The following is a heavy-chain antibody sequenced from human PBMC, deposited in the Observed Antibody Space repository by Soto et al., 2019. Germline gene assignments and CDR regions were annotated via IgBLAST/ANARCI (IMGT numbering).Heavy chain of an antibody. V-gene: IGHV3-11*06. D-gene: IGHD3-22*01. J-gene: IGHJ4*02. CDR1: GFTFSDYY. CDR2: ISSSSSYT. CDR3: ARYYYDSSGYYYRYFDY. Sequence: PGGSLRLSCAASGFTFSDYYMSWIRQAPGKGLEWVSYISSSSSYTNYADSVKGRFTISRDNAKNSLYLQMNSLRAEDTAVYYCARYYYDSSGYYYRYFDYWGQGTLVTVSS.